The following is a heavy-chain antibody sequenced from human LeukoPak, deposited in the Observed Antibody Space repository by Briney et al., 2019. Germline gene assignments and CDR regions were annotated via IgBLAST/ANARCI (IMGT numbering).Heavy chain of an antibody. V-gene: IGHV3-30*02. D-gene: IGHD4-11*01. J-gene: IGHJ4*02. CDR3: AKDTSNYPEYFDY. Sequence: GGSLRLSCAASGFTFSSYGMHWVRQAPGKGLEWVAFIRYDGSNKYYADSVKGRFTISRDNSKNSLYLQMNSLRAEDTALYYCAKDTSNYPEYFDYWGQGTLVTVSS. CDR2: IRYDGSNK. CDR1: GFTFSSYG.